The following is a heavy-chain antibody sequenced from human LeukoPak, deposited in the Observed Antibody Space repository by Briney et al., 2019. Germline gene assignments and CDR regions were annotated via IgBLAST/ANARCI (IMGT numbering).Heavy chain of an antibody. CDR1: GGSISSYY. CDR3: ARDLGYGYNDAFDI. D-gene: IGHD5-24*01. CDR2: IYYSGST. V-gene: IGHV4-59*01. Sequence: SETLSLTCTVSGGSISSYYWSWIRQPPGKGLERIGYIYYSGSTNYNPSLKSRVTISVDTSKNQFSLKLSSVTAADTAVYYCARDLGYGYNDAFDIWGQGTMVTVSS. J-gene: IGHJ3*02.